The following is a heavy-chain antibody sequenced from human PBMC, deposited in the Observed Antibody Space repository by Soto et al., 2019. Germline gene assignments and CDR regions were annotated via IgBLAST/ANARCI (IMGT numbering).Heavy chain of an antibody. CDR3: ARDGRRITILPGSDY. Sequence: QVQLVQSGAEVKKPGASVKVSCKASGYTFTSYGVSWVRQAPGQGLEWLGWISAYNGNTNYAQKLQGRVTMTTDTSTSTAYMELRSLRSDDTAVYYCARDGRRITILPGSDYWGQGTLVTVSS. V-gene: IGHV1-18*01. J-gene: IGHJ4*02. D-gene: IGHD3-10*01. CDR1: GYTFTSYG. CDR2: ISAYNGNT.